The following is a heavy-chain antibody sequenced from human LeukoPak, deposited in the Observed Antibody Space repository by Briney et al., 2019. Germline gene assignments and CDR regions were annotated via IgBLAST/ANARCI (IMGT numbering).Heavy chain of an antibody. CDR1: GGSISSYY. Sequence: SETPSLTCTVSGGSISSYYWSWIRQPPGKGLEWIGYIHYSGSTNYNPSLKSRVTISVDTSKNQFSLKLSSVTAADTAVYYCARLEAALNWFDPWGQGTLVTVSS. J-gene: IGHJ5*02. V-gene: IGHV4-59*01. CDR2: IHYSGST. D-gene: IGHD6-13*01. CDR3: ARLEAALNWFDP.